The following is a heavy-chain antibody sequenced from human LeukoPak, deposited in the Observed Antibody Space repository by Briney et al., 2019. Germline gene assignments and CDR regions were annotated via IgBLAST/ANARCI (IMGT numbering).Heavy chain of an antibody. CDR1: GGSFSGYY. CDR3: ARARSSPYDYVWGGDRYYYGVDV. J-gene: IGHJ6*02. V-gene: IGHV4-34*01. D-gene: IGHD3-16*01. CDR2: INHSGST. Sequence: PSETLSLTCAVYGGSFSGYYWSWIRQPPGKGLEWIGEINHSGSTNYNPSLKSRVTISVDTSKNQFSLKLSSVTAADTAVYYCARARSSPYDYVWGGDRYYYGVDVWGQGTTVTVSS.